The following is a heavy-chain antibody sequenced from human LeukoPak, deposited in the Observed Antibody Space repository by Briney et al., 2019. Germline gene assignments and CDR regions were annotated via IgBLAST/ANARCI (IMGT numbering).Heavy chain of an antibody. J-gene: IGHJ4*02. CDR2: ISSSSSYI. CDR3: ARQMATNPFDY. D-gene: IGHD5-24*01. Sequence: GGSLRLSCAASGFTFSSYSMTWVRQAPGKGLEWVSSISSSSSYIYYADSVKGRFTISRDNAKNSLYLQMNSLRAEDTAVYYCARQMATNPFDYWGQGTLVTVSS. V-gene: IGHV3-21*01. CDR1: GFTFSSYS.